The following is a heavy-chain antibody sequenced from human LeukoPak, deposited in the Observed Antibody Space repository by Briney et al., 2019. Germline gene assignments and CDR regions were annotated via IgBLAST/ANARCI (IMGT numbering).Heavy chain of an antibody. CDR2: MNPNSGNT. V-gene: IGHV1-8*01. CDR1: GYTFTSYD. CDR3: ARLGLGTATDYAFDI. D-gene: IGHD2-15*01. Sequence: ASVKVSCKASGYTFTSYDINWVRQATGQGLEWMGWMNPNSGNTGYAQKFQGRVTMTRNTSISTAYMELSRLRSDDTAVYYCARLGLGTATDYAFDIWGQGTMVTVSS. J-gene: IGHJ3*02.